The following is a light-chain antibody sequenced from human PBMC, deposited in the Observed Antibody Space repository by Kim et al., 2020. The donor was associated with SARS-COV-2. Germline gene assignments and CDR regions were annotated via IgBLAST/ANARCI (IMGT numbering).Light chain of an antibody. V-gene: IGKV1-27*01. Sequence: ASVGDRVTITCRASRGISNYLAWYQQRPGKVPTLLIYASSTLQSGVPSRFSGSGSGTDFTLTISSLQPEDVATYYCQKYNSAPLTFGPGTKVDIK. CDR2: ASS. J-gene: IGKJ3*01. CDR1: RGISNY. CDR3: QKYNSAPLT.